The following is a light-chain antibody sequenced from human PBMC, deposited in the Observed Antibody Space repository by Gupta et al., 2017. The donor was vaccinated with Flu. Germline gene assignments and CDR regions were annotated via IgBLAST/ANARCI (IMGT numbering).Light chain of an antibody. CDR3: QQSFRSRT. V-gene: IGKV1-39*01. CDR1: QSIGTY. Sequence: DIQMTQSPSSLSASVGDRVAITCRASQSIGTYVNWYQLKPGRAPKLLIYAASRLQNGVSSGFSGSGSGTDFTLTITSLQPEDFAIYYCQQSFRSRTFGQGTKVEVK. J-gene: IGKJ1*01. CDR2: AAS.